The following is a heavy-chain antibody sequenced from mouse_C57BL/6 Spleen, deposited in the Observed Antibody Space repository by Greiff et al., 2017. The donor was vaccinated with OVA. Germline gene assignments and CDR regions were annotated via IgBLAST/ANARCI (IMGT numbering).Heavy chain of an antibody. J-gene: IGHJ3*01. CDR1: GFTFSDYY. CDR3: ARGEFAY. Sequence: EVKLVESGGGLVQPGGSLKLSCAASGFTFSDYYMYWVRQTPEKRLEWVAYLSNGGGSTYYPDTVKGRFTISRDNAKNTLYLQMSRLKSEDTAMYYCARGEFAYWGQGTLVTVSA. CDR2: LSNGGGST. V-gene: IGHV5-12*01.